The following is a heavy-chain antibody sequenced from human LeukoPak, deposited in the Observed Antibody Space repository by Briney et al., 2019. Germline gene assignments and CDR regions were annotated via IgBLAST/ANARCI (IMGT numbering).Heavy chain of an antibody. J-gene: IGHJ6*02. CDR3: ARYCSGGSCFLNYYGMDV. CDR1: GFTFSAYA. Sequence: PGGSLRLSCEASGFTFSAYAMTWVRQAPGKGLEWVSAISGNSRDTHYIDSVKGRFTISRDNSKNTLYLQMNSLRADDTAIYYCARYCSGGSCFLNYYGMDVWGQGTTVTVSS. CDR2: ISGNSRDT. D-gene: IGHD2-15*01. V-gene: IGHV3-23*01.